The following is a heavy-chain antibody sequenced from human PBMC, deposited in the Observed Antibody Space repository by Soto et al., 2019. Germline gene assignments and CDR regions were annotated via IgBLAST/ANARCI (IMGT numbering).Heavy chain of an antibody. CDR1: GFTFSRHA. Sequence: RVSCAASGFTFSRHAIHWVRQAPGKGLEWVAVISKDGSNTYYVDSVKGRFTISRDNSKNTLYLQMNSLRDEDTAVYYCVRSRSGAVADSFDYWGQGTLVTVSS. CDR2: ISKDGSNT. D-gene: IGHD3-10*01. V-gene: IGHV3-30*04. CDR3: VRSRSGAVADSFDY. J-gene: IGHJ4*02.